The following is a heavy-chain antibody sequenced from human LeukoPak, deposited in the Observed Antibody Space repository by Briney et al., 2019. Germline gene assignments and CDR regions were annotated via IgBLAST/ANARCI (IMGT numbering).Heavy chain of an antibody. CDR1: GFTFSSYS. D-gene: IGHD6-13*01. Sequence: GGSLRLSCAASGFTFSSYSMNWVRQAPGKGLEWVSSISSSSSYIYYADSVKGRFTISRDNAKNSLYLQMNSLRAEDTAVYYCARAATNIAAAQGWFDPWGQGTLVTVSS. V-gene: IGHV3-21*01. CDR3: ARAATNIAAAQGWFDP. CDR2: ISSSSSYI. J-gene: IGHJ5*02.